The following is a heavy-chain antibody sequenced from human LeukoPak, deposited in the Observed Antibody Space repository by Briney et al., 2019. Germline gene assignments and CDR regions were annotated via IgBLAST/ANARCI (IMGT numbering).Heavy chain of an antibody. CDR1: GFTFSDYY. D-gene: IGHD2-2*01. Sequence: GSLRLSCAASGFTFSDYYMSWIRQAPGKGLEWIGSIYYSGSTYYNPSLKSRVTTSVDTSKNQFSLKLSSVTAADTAVYYCARHVRPVPAAQSGGNFDYRGQGTLVTVSS. V-gene: IGHV4-39*01. CDR3: ARHVRPVPAAQSGGNFDY. J-gene: IGHJ4*02. CDR2: IYYSGST.